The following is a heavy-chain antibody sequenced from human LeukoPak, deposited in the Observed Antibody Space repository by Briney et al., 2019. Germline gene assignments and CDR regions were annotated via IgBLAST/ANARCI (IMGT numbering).Heavy chain of an antibody. V-gene: IGHV4-61*02. CDR2: IYTSGST. D-gene: IGHD2-2*02. CDR3: ARVSAGYCSSTSCYNYYYYYMDV. Sequence: SQTLSLTCTVSGGSISSGSYYWSWIRQPAGKGLEWIGRIYTSGSTNYNPSLKSRVTISVGTSKNQFSLKLSSVTAADTAVYYCARVSAGYCSSTSCYNYYYYYMDVWGKGTTVTVPS. CDR1: GGSISSGSYY. J-gene: IGHJ6*03.